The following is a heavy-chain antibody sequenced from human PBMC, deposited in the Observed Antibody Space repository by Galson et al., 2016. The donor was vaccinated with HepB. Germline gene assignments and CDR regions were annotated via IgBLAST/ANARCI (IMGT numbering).Heavy chain of an antibody. J-gene: IGHJ4*02. V-gene: IGHV4-30-4*08. CDR2: IYKSGTT. D-gene: IGHD3-22*01. Sequence: TLSLTCTVSGGSISSGDYYWSWIRQPPGKGLEWIGYIYKSGTTYYNPSLKSRVTISVDTSTNQFSLKLSSVTAADPAVYYCARTDSSGYMVEYWGQGSLITVSS. CDR3: ARTDSSGYMVEY. CDR1: GGSISSGDYY.